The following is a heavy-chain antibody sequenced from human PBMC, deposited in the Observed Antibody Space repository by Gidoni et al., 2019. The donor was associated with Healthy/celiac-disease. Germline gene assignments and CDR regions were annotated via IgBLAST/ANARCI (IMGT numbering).Heavy chain of an antibody. CDR3: ARTPHPLRLGELSLCETLDY. D-gene: IGHD3-16*02. V-gene: IGHV5-10-1*01. CDR2: IDPSDSYT. CDR1: GYSFTSYW. Sequence: EVQLVQSGAEVKKPGESLRISCKGSGYSFTSYWISWVRQMPGKGLEWMGRIDPSDSYTNYSPSFQGHVTISADKSISTAYLQWSSLKASDTAMYYCARTPHPLRLGELSLCETLDYWGQGTLVTVSS. J-gene: IGHJ4*02.